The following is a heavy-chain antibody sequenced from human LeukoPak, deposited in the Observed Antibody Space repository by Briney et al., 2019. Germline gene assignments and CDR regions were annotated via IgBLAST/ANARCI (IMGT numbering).Heavy chain of an antibody. CDR3: ARVASVENWFDP. V-gene: IGHV3-23*01. CDR2: VSGGGDST. J-gene: IGHJ5*02. Sequence: GGSLRLSCVASGFTFNSYAMSWVRQAPGKGLEWVSTVSGGGDSTYYADSVKGRFTISRDNSKNTLYLQMNSLRAEDTAVYYCARVASVENWFDPWGRGTLVTVSS. D-gene: IGHD5-12*01. CDR1: GFTFNSYA.